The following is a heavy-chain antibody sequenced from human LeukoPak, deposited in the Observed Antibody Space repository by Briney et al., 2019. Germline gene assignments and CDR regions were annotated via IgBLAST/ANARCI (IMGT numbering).Heavy chain of an antibody. Sequence: SVKVSCKASGGTFSSYAISWVRQAPGQGLEWMRRIIPILGIANYAQKFQGRVTITADKSTSTAYMELSSLRSEDTAVYYCASPTYYYDSSGTTRVGAFDIWGQGTMVTVSS. CDR1: GGTFSSYA. D-gene: IGHD3-22*01. CDR2: IIPILGIA. CDR3: ASPTYYYDSSGTTRVGAFDI. V-gene: IGHV1-69*04. J-gene: IGHJ3*02.